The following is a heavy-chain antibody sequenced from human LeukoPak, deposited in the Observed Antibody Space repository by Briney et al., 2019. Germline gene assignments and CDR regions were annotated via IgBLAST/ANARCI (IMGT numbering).Heavy chain of an antibody. V-gene: IGHV3-21*01. CDR1: GFTFNYYM. CDR2: STGSSSNL. D-gene: IGHD4-23*01. J-gene: IGHJ4*02. Sequence: GGSLRLSCAASGFTFNYYMMTWVRQAPGKGVVWVSSSTGSSSNLYYADSVNGRFTIFRDNAKNAVYLQMNSLRGEDMAVYYCARDRTSVGGLDYWGQGTPVTVSS. CDR3: ARDRTSVGGLDY.